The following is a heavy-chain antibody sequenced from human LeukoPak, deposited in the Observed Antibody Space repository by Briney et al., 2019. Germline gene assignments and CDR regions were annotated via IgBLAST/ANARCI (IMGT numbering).Heavy chain of an antibody. Sequence: GGSLRLSCAASGFTFSSYAMSWVRQAPGKGLEWVSAISGSGGSTYYADSVKGRFTISRDNSKNTLYLQMNSLRAEDTAVYYCTTEYYYDSSGSLFDYWGQGTLVTVSS. CDR2: ISGSGGST. CDR3: TTEYYYDSSGSLFDY. CDR1: GFTFSSYA. J-gene: IGHJ4*02. D-gene: IGHD3-22*01. V-gene: IGHV3-23*01.